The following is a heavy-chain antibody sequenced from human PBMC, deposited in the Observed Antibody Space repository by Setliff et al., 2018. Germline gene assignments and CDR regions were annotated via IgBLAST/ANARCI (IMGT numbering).Heavy chain of an antibody. V-gene: IGHV1-2*02. CDR1: GYPLTAYY. CDR3: ARVPQEALYYFDRGHYMDY. J-gene: IGHJ4*02. Sequence: ASVKVSCKASGYPLTAYYIHWVRQAPVQGLEWMGWISPHTGVTSSAQKFQGRVAMTRDTSINTDYMELSTLRYDDTALYYCARVPQEALYYFDRGHYMDYWGQGTLVTVSS. CDR2: ISPHTGVT. D-gene: IGHD3-22*01.